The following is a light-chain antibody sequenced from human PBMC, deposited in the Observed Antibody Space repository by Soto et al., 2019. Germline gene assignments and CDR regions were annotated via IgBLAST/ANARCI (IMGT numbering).Light chain of an antibody. Sequence: DIVMTQSPDSLAVSLGERATINCKSSQSVLYSSNNKNYLAWYQQKPGQPPKLLIYWASTRESGVPDRFSGSGSGTDFTLTIRSLQAEDVAVYYCQQYYSTAGTFGQGTKVEIK. CDR3: QQYYSTAGT. V-gene: IGKV4-1*01. CDR2: WAS. J-gene: IGKJ1*01. CDR1: QSVLYSSNNKNY.